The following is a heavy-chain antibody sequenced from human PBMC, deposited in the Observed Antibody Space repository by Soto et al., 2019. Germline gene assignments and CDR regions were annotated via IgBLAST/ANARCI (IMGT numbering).Heavy chain of an antibody. J-gene: IGHJ4*02. D-gene: IGHD6-6*01. CDR1: GESISSGGYY. CDR3: ARAYSSSSAADY. CDR2: IYASESA. Sequence: QVQLQESGPGLVKASQTLSLICSVSGESISSGGYYWSWIRHHPGKGLEWIGYIYASESAYYNPSLKSRVTISMDTSKNHFAMKLISVTAADTAVYYCARAYSSSSAADYWGQGTLITVSS. V-gene: IGHV4-31*03.